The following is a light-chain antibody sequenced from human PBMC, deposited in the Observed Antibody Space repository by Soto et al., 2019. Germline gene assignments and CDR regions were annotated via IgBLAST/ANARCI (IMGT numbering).Light chain of an antibody. CDR1: QDVSNY. CDR3: QKYNSPPFT. V-gene: IGKV1-27*01. CDR2: AAS. J-gene: IGKJ3*01. Sequence: DLQMTQSPSSLSASVGDRVTITCRASQDVSNYLAWYQQKPGEVPKVLIYAASTLQSGVPSRFSGSGSGTDFTLTISSLQPEDVATFYCQKYNSPPFTFGPGTKVDIK.